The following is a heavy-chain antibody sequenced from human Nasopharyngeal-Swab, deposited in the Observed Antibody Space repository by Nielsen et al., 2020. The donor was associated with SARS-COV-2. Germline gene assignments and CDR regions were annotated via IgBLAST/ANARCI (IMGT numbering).Heavy chain of an antibody. CDR3: ARAGRVGDAYTGLDV. D-gene: IGHD5-24*01. Sequence: SETLSLTCSVSGGSFNGFYWNWIRQPTGKGLEWIGEINHNERTNYNPSLKSRVTLSVDTSTSQVSLNLNSLTATDTAVYYCARAGRVGDAYTGLDVWGQGTTVTVSS. J-gene: IGHJ6*02. CDR1: GGSFNGFY. CDR2: INHNERT. V-gene: IGHV4-34*01.